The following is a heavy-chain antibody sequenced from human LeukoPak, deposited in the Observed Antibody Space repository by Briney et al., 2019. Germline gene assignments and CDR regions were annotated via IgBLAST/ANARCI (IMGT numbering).Heavy chain of an antibody. CDR1: GFTFSTYS. CDR2: ISSSRPTI. V-gene: IGHV3-48*01. Sequence: GGSLRLSCAASGFTFSTYSMNWVRQAPGKGLEWVSYISSSRPTIYYADSVKGRFTISRDNAKNSLYLQMNSLRAEDTAVYYCAKDPGRRIWFGELSFTWGQGTLVTVSS. CDR3: AKDPGRRIWFGELSFT. D-gene: IGHD3-10*01. J-gene: IGHJ5*02.